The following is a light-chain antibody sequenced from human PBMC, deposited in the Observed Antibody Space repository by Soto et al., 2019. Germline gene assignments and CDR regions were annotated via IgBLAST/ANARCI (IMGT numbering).Light chain of an antibody. CDR3: AAWDDSLSGLV. Sequence: QLVLTQPPSASGTPGQRVTISCSGSSSNIGSNYVYWYQQLPGTAPKLLIYRNNQRPSGVPDRFSGSKSGTSASLAISGLRSEDEAEYYCAAWDDSLSGLVFGGGTKVTVL. CDR1: SSNIGSNY. J-gene: IGLJ2*01. V-gene: IGLV1-47*01. CDR2: RNN.